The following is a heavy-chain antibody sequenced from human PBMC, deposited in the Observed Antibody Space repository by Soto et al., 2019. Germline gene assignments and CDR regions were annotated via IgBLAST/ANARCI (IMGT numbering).Heavy chain of an antibody. D-gene: IGHD2-15*01. CDR2: ISYDGSNK. J-gene: IGHJ4*02. V-gene: IGHV3-30*18. Sequence: QVQLVESGGGVVQPGRSLRLSCAASGFTFSSYGMHWVRQAPGKGLEWVAVISYDGSNKYYADSVKGRFTISRDNSKNTLYLQINSLRAEDTAVYYCAKGGYGGNIFDYWGQGTLVTVSS. CDR1: GFTFSSYG. CDR3: AKGGYGGNIFDY.